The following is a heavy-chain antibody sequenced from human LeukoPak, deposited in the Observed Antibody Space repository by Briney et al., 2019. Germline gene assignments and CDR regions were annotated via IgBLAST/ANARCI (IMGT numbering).Heavy chain of an antibody. CDR3: AKGPRLGYCSSTNCYFDY. D-gene: IGHD2-2*01. CDR1: GFTFSSYG. CDR2: IRYDGSNK. V-gene: IGHV3-30*02. Sequence: GGSLRLSCAASGFTFSSYGMHWVRQAPGKGLEWVAFIRYDGSNKYYADSVKGRFTISRDNSKNTLYLQMNSLRAEDTAVYYCAKGPRLGYCSSTNCYFDYWGQGTLVTVSS. J-gene: IGHJ4*02.